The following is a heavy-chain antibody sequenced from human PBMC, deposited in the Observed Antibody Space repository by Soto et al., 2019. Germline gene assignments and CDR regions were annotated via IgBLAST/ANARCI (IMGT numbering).Heavy chain of an antibody. CDR3: TTPNYYDSSSYYMREDY. Sequence: EVQLVESGGGLVKPGGSLRLSCAASGFTFSNDWMNWVRQAPGKGLEWVGRIKSKTDGGTTDYAALVKGRFTISRDDSKNTLYLHMNSLKTEDTAVYYCTTPNYYDSSSYYMREDYWGQGTLVTVSS. CDR1: GFTFSNDW. J-gene: IGHJ4*02. V-gene: IGHV3-15*07. CDR2: IKSKTDGGTT. D-gene: IGHD3-22*01.